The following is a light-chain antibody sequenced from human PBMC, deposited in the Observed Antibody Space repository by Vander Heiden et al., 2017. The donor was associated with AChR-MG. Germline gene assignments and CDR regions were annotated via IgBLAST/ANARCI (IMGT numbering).Light chain of an antibody. J-gene: IGKJ1*01. CDR3: QQLSNWPAWT. CDR2: DAS. Sequence: EIVLTQSPATLSLSPGERATLSCRASQSVSSYLAWYQQKPGQAPRLLIYDASNRATGTPARFSRSGSGTDVTLTISSREPEDFAVYYCQQLSNWPAWTFGQGTKVEIK. CDR1: QSVSSY. V-gene: IGKV3-11*01.